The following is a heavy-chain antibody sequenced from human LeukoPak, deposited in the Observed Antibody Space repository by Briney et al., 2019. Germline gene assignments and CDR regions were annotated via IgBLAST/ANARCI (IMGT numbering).Heavy chain of an antibody. CDR1: GFTFSSYA. V-gene: IGHV3-23*01. D-gene: IGHD6-19*01. Sequence: GGSLRLSCAASGFTFSSYAMSWVRQAPGKGLEWVSAISGSGGSTYYADSVKGRFTISRDNSKNTLYLQMNSLRAEDTAVYYCAKVGSSGWNYYYYGMVVWGKGTTVTVSS. CDR3: AKVGSSGWNYYYYGMVV. CDR2: ISGSGGST. J-gene: IGHJ6*04.